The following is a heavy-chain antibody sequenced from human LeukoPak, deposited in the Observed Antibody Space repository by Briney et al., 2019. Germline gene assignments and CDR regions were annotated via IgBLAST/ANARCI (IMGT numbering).Heavy chain of an antibody. J-gene: IGHJ6*02. CDR2: ISGSSSTV. Sequence: GGSLRLSCAASGFTFSSYAMSWVRQAPGKGLQWVSYISGSSSTVFYSDSVKGRFTISRDNGKNSLYLQMSSLRAEDTAVYYCARDRRVDGMDVWGQGTTVTVSS. CDR1: GFTFSSYA. D-gene: IGHD1-26*01. CDR3: ARDRRVDGMDV. V-gene: IGHV3-48*01.